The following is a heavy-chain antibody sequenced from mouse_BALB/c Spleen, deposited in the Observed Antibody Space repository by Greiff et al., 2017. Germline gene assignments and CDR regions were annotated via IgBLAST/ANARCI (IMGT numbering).Heavy chain of an antibody. V-gene: IGHV1-7*01. CDR2: INPSTGYT. D-gene: IGHD2-4*01. CDR3: ARGDDYDHDY. J-gene: IGHJ2*01. CDR1: GYTFTSYW. Sequence: VQLQQSGAELAKPGASVKMSCKASGYTFTSYWMHWVKQRPGQGLEWIGYINPSTGYTEYNQKFKDKATLTADKSSSTAYMQLSSLTSEDSAVYYCARGDDYDHDYWGQGTTLTVSS.